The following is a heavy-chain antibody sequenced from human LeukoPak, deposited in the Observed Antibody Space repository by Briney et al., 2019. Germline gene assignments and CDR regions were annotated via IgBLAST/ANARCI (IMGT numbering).Heavy chain of an antibody. D-gene: IGHD3-10*01. CDR1: GFTFSSYA. CDR2: ISYDGNNK. V-gene: IGHV3-30-3*01. Sequence: TGGSLRLSCAASGFTFSSYAMHWVRQAPGKGLEWVAVISYDGNNKYYADSVKGRFTISRDNSRNTLFLQMNSLRSEDTAVYYCVKETDYYVSTNYDYWGQGTLVTVSS. J-gene: IGHJ4*02. CDR3: VKETDYYVSTNYDY.